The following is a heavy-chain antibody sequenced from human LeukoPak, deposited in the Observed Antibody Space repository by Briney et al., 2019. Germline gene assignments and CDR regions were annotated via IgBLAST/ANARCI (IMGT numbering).Heavy chain of an antibody. CDR1: GFTFRSHA. CDR2: IYENGGTT. CDR3: AKDFRIGYSAHFDY. Sequence: GSLRLSGVGSGFTFRSHAMSWVRQAPEKGLEFVSGIYENGGTTYYADSVKGRFSISRDNSKNTLYLQMDSLRGEDTAVYYCAKDFRIGYSAHFDYWGQGALVTVSS. D-gene: IGHD2-21*01. V-gene: IGHV3-23*01. J-gene: IGHJ4*02.